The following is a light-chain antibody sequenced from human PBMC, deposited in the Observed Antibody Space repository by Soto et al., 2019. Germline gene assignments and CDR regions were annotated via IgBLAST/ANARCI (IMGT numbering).Light chain of an antibody. J-gene: IGKJ1*01. CDR3: QQYSSWPPWT. Sequence: EIVLTQSPATLSLSPGERATLSCRASQSVSRYLGWYQQKPGQAPRLLIYDASNRATGIPARFSGSGSGTDFSLTISRLEPEDSAVYYCQQYSSWPPWTFGQGTKVDIK. CDR2: DAS. CDR1: QSVSRY. V-gene: IGKV3-11*01.